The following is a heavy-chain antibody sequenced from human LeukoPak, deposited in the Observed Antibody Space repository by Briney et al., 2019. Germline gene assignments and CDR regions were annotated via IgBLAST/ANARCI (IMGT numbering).Heavy chain of an antibody. J-gene: IGHJ4*02. CDR2: ISNSGRTI. CDR1: GFTFSGFA. D-gene: IGHD3-10*01. V-gene: IGHV3-48*03. CDR3: ARVNYGYIDY. Sequence: TGGSLRLSCAASGFTFSGFAMSWVRRTPGKGLEWVSYISNSGRTIYYADSVKGRFTISRDNAENSLYLQMNSLRAEDTAVYYCARVNYGYIDYWGQGTLVTVSS.